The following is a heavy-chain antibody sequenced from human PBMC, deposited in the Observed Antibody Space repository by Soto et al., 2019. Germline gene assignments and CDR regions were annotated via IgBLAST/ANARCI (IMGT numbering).Heavy chain of an antibody. Sequence: QVQLVQSGAEVKKPGSSVKVSCKASGGTFSSYAISWVRQAPGQGLEWMGGIIPIFGTANYAQKFQGRVTITADESTSTAYMELRSLRSEDTAVYYCARAPLIVVVTATAARGMDVWGQGTTVTVSS. D-gene: IGHD2-21*02. CDR2: IIPIFGTA. CDR3: ARAPLIVVVTATAARGMDV. V-gene: IGHV1-69*12. J-gene: IGHJ6*02. CDR1: GGTFSSYA.